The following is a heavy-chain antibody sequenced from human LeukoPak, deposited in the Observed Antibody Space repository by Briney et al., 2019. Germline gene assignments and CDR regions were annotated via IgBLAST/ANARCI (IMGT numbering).Heavy chain of an antibody. D-gene: IGHD3-10*01. J-gene: IGHJ5*02. Sequence: SETLSLTCTVSGGSISSGSYYWSWIRQPAGKGLEWIGRIYTSGSTNYNPSLKSRVTISVDTSKNQFSLKLSSVTAGDTAVYYCARHKAMVRGVSWFDPWGQGTLVTVSS. CDR3: ARHKAMVRGVSWFDP. V-gene: IGHV4-61*02. CDR1: GGSISSGSYY. CDR2: IYTSGST.